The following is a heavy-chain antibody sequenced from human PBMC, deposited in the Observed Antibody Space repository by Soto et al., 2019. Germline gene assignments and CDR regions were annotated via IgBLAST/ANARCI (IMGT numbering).Heavy chain of an antibody. V-gene: IGHV1-69*01. J-gene: IGHJ4*02. CDR2: IIPIFGTA. D-gene: IGHD1-26*01. CDR1: GGPLGTYA. CDR3: AADVGASARTFDY. Sequence: QVQLVQSGAEVKKPGSSVKVSCKASGGPLGTYAISWVRQAPGQGLEWMGGIIPIFGTANYAQKFQGRVTITADESTSTAYMELSSLGSEDTAVYYCAADVGASARTFDYWGQGTLVTVSS.